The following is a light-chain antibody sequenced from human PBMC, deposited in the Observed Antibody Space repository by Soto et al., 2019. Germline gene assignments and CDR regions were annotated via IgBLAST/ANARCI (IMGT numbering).Light chain of an antibody. CDR3: QHYNGWPPWT. V-gene: IGKV3-15*01. CDR1: QSVNSY. CDR2: GAS. Sequence: EIVMTQSPATLSVSPGERATLSCRASQSVNSYLAWYQQKPGQAPRLLVWGASTRATGIPARFSGSGSGTEFTLSISSLQSEDFAVYYCQHYNGWPPWTFGQGTKVEIK. J-gene: IGKJ1*01.